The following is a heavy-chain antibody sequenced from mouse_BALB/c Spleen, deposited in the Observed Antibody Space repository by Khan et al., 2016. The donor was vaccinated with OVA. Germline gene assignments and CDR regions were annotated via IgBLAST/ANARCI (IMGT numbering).Heavy chain of an antibody. V-gene: IGHV1-9*01. CDR1: GYTFSSYW. CDR3: AKYGNHCYFDV. Sequence: VQLQQSGAELMKPGASVKISCKATGYTFSSYWIEWVKQRPGHGLEWIGEILPGSGSTNYNERFKGKATFTADTSSNTVYMQLSSLTSDYSAVYYWAKYGNHCYFDVWGAGTTVTVSS. D-gene: IGHD2-1*01. CDR2: ILPGSGST. J-gene: IGHJ1*01.